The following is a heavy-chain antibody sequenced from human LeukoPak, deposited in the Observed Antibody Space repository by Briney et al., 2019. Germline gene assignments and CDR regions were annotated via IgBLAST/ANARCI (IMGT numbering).Heavy chain of an antibody. CDR1: GFTFSSYS. CDR3: ARVYCSSTSCSPWDY. CDR2: ISSSSSYI. Sequence: KPGGSLRLSCAASGFTFSSYSMNWVRQAPGKGLEWVSSISSSSSYIYYADSVKGRFTISRDNAKNSLYLQMNSLRAEDTAVYYCARVYCSSTSCSPWDYWGRGTLVTVSS. D-gene: IGHD2-2*01. V-gene: IGHV3-21*01. J-gene: IGHJ4*02.